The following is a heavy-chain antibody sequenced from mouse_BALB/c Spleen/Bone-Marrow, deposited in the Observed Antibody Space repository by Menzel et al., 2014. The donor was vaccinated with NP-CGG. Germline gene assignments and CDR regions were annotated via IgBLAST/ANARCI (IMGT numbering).Heavy chain of an antibody. CDR2: ISSGSSTI. D-gene: IGHD1-1*01. CDR1: GFTFSSYT. CDR3: ARSRFPDYGSSPFDY. J-gene: IGHJ2*01. Sequence: EVQLQESGGGLVQPGGSLKLPCAASGFTFSSYTMSWVRQTPEKRLEWVAYISSGSSTIYYADTVKGRFTISRDNPKNILFLQMTSLRSEDTAMYYCARSRFPDYGSSPFDYWGQGTTLTVSS. V-gene: IGHV5-17*02.